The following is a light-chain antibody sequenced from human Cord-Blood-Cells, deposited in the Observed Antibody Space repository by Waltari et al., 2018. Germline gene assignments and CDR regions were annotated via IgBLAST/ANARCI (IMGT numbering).Light chain of an antibody. V-gene: IGKV1-9*01. CDR3: QQLNSYPPT. CDR2: AAS. J-gene: IGKJ4*01. Sequence: DIQLTHSPSFLSASVGERLTITCRASQGISSYLAWYQQKPGKAPKLLIYAASTLQSGVPSRFSGSGSGTEFTRTISSLQPKDFATYYCQQLNSYPPTFGGGTKVEIK. CDR1: QGISSY.